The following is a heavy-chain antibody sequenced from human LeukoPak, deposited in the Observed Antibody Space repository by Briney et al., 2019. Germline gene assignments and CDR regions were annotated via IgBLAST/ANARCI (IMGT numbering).Heavy chain of an antibody. CDR1: GYSFTNYW. CDR3: ATYAGSSSKYFQD. CDR2: IYPGESDT. J-gene: IGHJ1*01. V-gene: IGHV5-51*01. Sequence: AESLKISCKASGYSFTNYWIGCVRQMPGKGLEWMGIIYPGESDTRYSPSFQGQVTISADKSISTAYLQRSSLQASDTAMYYCATYAGSSSKYFQDWGQGTLVTVSS. D-gene: IGHD3-10*01.